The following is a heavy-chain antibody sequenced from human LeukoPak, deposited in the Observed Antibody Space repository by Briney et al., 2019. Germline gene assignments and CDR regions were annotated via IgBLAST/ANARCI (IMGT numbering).Heavy chain of an antibody. CDR2: IYYSGST. Sequence: SETLSLTCTVSGGSISSYYWSWIRQPPGKGLEWIGYIYYSGSTNYNPSLKSRVTISVDTSKNQFSLKLSSVTAADTAVYYCARGDLTVRGPISALDWGQGTLVTVSS. CDR1: GGSISSYY. CDR3: ARGDLTVRGPISALD. V-gene: IGHV4-59*01. J-gene: IGHJ4*02. D-gene: IGHD3-10*01.